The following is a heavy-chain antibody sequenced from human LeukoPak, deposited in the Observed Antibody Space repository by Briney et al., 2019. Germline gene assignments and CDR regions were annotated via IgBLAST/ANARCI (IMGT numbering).Heavy chain of an antibody. D-gene: IGHD1-26*01. CDR2: IYYSGST. Sequence: SETLSLTCTVSGGSISSSSYYWGWIRQPPGKGLEWIGSIYYSGSTYYNPSLKSRVTISVDTSKNQFSLKLSSVTAADTAVYYCARLGGANDSWGQGTLVTVSS. J-gene: IGHJ5*01. CDR1: GGSISSSSYY. CDR3: ARLGGANDS. V-gene: IGHV4-39*01.